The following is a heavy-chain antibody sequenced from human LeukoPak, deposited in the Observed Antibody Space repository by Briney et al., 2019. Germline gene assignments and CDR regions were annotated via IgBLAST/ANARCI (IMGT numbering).Heavy chain of an antibody. CDR1: GGSISSSGYY. J-gene: IGHJ4*02. CDR2: IYYSGST. CDR3: ARRPLWFGELSLYYFDY. Sequence: SETLSLTCTVSGGSISSSGYYWGWIRQPPGKGLEWIGSIYYSGSTYYNPSLKSRVTISVDTSKNQLSLKLSSVTAADTAVYYCARRPLWFGELSLYYFDYWGQGTLVTVSS. D-gene: IGHD3-10*01. V-gene: IGHV4-39*01.